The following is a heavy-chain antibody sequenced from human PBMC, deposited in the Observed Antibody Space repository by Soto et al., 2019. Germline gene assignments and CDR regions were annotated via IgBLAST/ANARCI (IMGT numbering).Heavy chain of an antibody. D-gene: IGHD3-16*01. J-gene: IGHJ4*02. CDR2: IYNDGRT. Sequence: EVQLVQSGGGLVQPGGSLRVSCTASGFTVSSNYMSWVRQAPGMGLEWVSAIYNDGRTYYAASVKGRFAISRDISTNTLHLQMDSLRVQDTAVYYCARDSYMGYWGQGALLTVSS. CDR3: ARDSYMGY. V-gene: IGHV3-66*01. CDR1: GFTVSSNY.